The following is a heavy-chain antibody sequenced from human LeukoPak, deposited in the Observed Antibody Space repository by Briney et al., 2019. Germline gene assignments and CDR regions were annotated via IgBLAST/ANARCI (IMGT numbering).Heavy chain of an antibody. J-gene: IGHJ4*02. CDR1: GGSFSVYY. CDR3: ARHQVSAGTWYYFDY. Sequence: SETLSLTCAVYGGSFSVYYWSWIRQPPGKGLEWIGEINHSGSTNYNPSLKSRVTISVDTSKNQFSLKLSSVTAADTAVYYCARHQVSAGTWYYFDYWGQGTLVTVSS. CDR2: INHSGST. V-gene: IGHV4-34*01. D-gene: IGHD6-13*01.